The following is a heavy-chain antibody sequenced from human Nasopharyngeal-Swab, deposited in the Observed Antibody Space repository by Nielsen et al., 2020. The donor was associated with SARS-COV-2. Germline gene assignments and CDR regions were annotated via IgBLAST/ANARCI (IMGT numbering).Heavy chain of an antibody. Sequence: GESLKISCAASGLTVSSNYMSWVRQAPGKGLEWVSVIYSGGSTYYADSVKGRFTISRDNSKNTLYLQMNSLRAEDTAVYYCASSIVVVVAALDAFDIWGQGTMVTVSS. D-gene: IGHD2-15*01. J-gene: IGHJ3*02. V-gene: IGHV3-66*01. CDR3: ASSIVVVVAALDAFDI. CDR1: GLTVSSNY. CDR2: IYSGGST.